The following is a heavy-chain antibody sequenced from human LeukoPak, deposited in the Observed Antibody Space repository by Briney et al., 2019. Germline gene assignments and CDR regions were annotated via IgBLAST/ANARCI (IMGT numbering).Heavy chain of an antibody. V-gene: IGHV3-48*03. Sequence: PGGSLRLSCAASGFTFSSYEMNWVRQAPGKGLEWVSYISSSGSTIYYADSVKGRFTISRDNAKNSLYLQMNSLRAEDTAVYYCARGRRKWLVHYYYYMDVWGKGTTVTISS. D-gene: IGHD6-19*01. CDR1: GFTFSSYE. J-gene: IGHJ6*03. CDR2: ISSSGSTI. CDR3: ARGRRKWLVHYYYYMDV.